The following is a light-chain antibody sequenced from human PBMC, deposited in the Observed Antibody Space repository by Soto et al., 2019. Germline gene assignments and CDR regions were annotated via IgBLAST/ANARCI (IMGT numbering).Light chain of an antibody. V-gene: IGLV1-40*01. CDR2: GNN. CDR3: QSYDSSLGGLYV. J-gene: IGLJ1*01. Sequence: QAVVTQPPSVSGAPGQRVTISCTGSSSNIGAGYDVHWYQQVPGTAPRLLINGNNNRPSGVPDRFSGSKSGTSASLAITGLQAEDEADYYCQSYDSSLGGLYVFGTGTKLTVL. CDR1: SSNIGAGYD.